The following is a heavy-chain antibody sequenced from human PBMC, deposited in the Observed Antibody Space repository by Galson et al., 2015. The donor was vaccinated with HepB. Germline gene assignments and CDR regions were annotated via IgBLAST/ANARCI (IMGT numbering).Heavy chain of an antibody. D-gene: IGHD5-24*01. CDR1: GYTFTSYA. CDR2: INAGNGNT. V-gene: IGHV1-3*01. J-gene: IGHJ4*02. CDR3: ARRDGYTRWDYFDY. Sequence: SVKVSCKASGYTFTSYAMHWVRQAPGQRLEWMGWINAGNGNTKYSQKFQGRVTITADESTSTAYMELSSLRSEDTAVYYCARRDGYTRWDYFDYWGQGTLVTVSS.